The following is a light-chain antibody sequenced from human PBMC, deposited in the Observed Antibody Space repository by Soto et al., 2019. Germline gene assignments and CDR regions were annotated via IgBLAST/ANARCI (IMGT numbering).Light chain of an antibody. V-gene: IGLV2-14*01. CDR3: SSYTTSSTQV. CDR1: SSDIGGYKH. J-gene: IGLJ1*01. Sequence: QSVLTQPASVSGSPGQSITISCTGTSSDIGGYKHVSWYQQHPGKAPKLMIYEVSNRPSGVSNRFSGSKSGNTASLTISGLQADDEADYYCSSYTTSSTQVFGTGTKVTVL. CDR2: EVS.